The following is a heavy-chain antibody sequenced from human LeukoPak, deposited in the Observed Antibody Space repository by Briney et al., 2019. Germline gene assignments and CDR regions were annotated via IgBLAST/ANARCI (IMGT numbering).Heavy chain of an antibody. CDR3: AKDKMATTGIY. V-gene: IGHV3-48*03. Sequence: SGGSLRLSCAASGFTFSGYEMNWVRQAPGKGLEWVSSISSRGSTIYFADSVKGRFTISRDNSKNTLYLQMNSLRAEDTAVYYCAKDKMATTGIYWGQGTLVTVSS. CDR2: ISSRGSTI. CDR1: GFTFSGYE. D-gene: IGHD5-24*01. J-gene: IGHJ4*02.